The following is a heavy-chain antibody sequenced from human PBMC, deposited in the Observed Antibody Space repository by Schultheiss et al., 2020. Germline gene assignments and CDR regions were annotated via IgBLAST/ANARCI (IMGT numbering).Heavy chain of an antibody. V-gene: IGHV3-64*04. CDR2: ISSNGGST. D-gene: IGHD1-26*01. CDR3: ARDSGSYYEDWYFDL. Sequence: GGSLRLSCSASGFTFSSYGMHWVRQAPGKGLEYVSAISSNGGSTYYADSVKGRFTISRDNAKNSLYLQMNSLRAEDTAVYYCARDSGSYYEDWYFDLWGRGTLVTVS. J-gene: IGHJ2*01. CDR1: GFTFSSYG.